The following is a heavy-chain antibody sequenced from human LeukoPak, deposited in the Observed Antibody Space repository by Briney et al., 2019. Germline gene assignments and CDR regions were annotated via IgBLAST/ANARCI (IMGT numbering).Heavy chain of an antibody. D-gene: IGHD4/OR15-4a*01. CDR1: GGSFSGYY. V-gene: IGHV4-34*01. Sequence: SETLSLTCAVYGGSFSGYYWSWIRQPPGKGLEWIGEINHSGCTNHNPSLKSRVTISVDTSKNQFSLKLSSVTAADTAVYYCARAPLWRYYFDYWGQGTLVTVSS. J-gene: IGHJ4*02. CDR3: ARAPLWRYYFDY. CDR2: INHSGCT.